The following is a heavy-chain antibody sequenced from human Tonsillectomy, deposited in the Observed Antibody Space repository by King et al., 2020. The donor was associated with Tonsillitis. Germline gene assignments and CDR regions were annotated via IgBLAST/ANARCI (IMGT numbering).Heavy chain of an antibody. CDR1: GFTFSGYG. V-gene: IGHV3-33*05. Sequence: VQLVESGGGVVQPGRSLRLSCLASGFTFSGYGVHWVRQAPDKGLEWVAVISYDGSIKYYADSVKGRFTITRENSKNTLYLQMDSLRLEDTAVYYCLICSPSAGMDVWGQGPTVIVSS. CDR3: LICSPSAGMDV. CDR2: ISYDGSIK. D-gene: IGHD2-8*01. J-gene: IGHJ6*02.